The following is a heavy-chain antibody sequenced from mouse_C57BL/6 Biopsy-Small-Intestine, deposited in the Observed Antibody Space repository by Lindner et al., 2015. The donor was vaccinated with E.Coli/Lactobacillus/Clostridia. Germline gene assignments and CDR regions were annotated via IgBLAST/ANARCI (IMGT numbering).Heavy chain of an antibody. J-gene: IGHJ2*01. CDR1: GYTFTGYW. Sequence: VQLQESGAELMKPGASVKLSCRAAGYTFTGYWIDWAKQRPGHGLEWIGDIFPGGIYTNYNEKFKGKATLTADKSSSTAYMQFSSLTSEDSAIYYCARIRYYGSRRNFDYWGQGTTLTVSS. CDR2: IFPGGIYT. V-gene: IGHV1-63*01. D-gene: IGHD1-1*01. CDR3: ARIRYYGSRRNFDY.